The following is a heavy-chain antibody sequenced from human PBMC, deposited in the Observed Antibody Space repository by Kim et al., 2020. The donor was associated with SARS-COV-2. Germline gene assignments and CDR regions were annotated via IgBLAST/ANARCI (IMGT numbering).Heavy chain of an antibody. V-gene: IGHV3-30*02. CDR1: GFTFSSYG. J-gene: IGHJ4*02. Sequence: GGSLRLSCAASGFTFSSYGMHWVRQAPGKGLEWVAVIRYDGSNKYYADSVKGRFTISRDNSKNTLYLQMNGLRAEDTALYYCTKDRMVRAVIIDYFDYWGQGTLVTVSS. CDR2: IRYDGSNK. CDR3: TKDRMVRAVIIDYFDY. D-gene: IGHD3-10*01.